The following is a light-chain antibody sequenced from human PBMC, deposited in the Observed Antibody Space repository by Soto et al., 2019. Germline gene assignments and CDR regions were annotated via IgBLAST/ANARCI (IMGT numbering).Light chain of an antibody. CDR1: SSAVGGNNY. Sequence: QSVLTQPPSASGSPGQSVAISCTGTSSAVGGNNYVSWYQQHPGKAPKLMVYEVTKRPSGVPDRFSGSKSGNTASLTVSGLKAEDEADYYCSSYAGSNNVIFGGGTKLPS. CDR3: SSYAGSNNVI. CDR2: EVT. J-gene: IGLJ2*01. V-gene: IGLV2-8*01.